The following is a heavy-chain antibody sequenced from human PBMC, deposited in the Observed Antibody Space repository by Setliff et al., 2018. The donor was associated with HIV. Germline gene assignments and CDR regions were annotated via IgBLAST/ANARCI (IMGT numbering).Heavy chain of an antibody. CDR3: VGIYADYSYYLDV. D-gene: IGHD4-17*01. Sequence: SETLSLTCTVSGGSINSANYYWSWIRLPAGKGLEWVGRIYASGNTNYNPSLQSRVTILIDPSKNQFSLRLSSVTAAGTAIYYCVGIYADYSYYLDVWGKGTTVTVSS. CDR2: IYASGNT. CDR1: GGSINSANYY. J-gene: IGHJ6*03. V-gene: IGHV4-61*02.